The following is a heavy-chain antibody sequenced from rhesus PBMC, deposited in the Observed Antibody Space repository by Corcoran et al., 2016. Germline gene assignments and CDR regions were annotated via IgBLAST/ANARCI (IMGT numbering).Heavy chain of an antibody. CDR2: IYGSRGST. CDR1: GYSISSNY. Sequence: QVKLQESGPGLVKPSETLSLTCAVSGYSISSNYWIWIRQPPGKGLDGIGDIYGSRGSTYSKHVRKSLVTSSTATPNNQVALKLSLVTAADTAVDYGGRDWGDYHYCDYWGQGVLVTVSS. CDR3: GRDWGDYHYCDY. J-gene: IGHJ4*01. V-gene: IGHV4-147*01. D-gene: IGHD3-34*01.